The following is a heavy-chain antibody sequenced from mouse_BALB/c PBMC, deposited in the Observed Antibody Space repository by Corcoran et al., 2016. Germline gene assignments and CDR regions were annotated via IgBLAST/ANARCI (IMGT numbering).Heavy chain of an antibody. V-gene: IGHV9-3-1*01. J-gene: IGHJ2*01. CDR3: AREENYYGSSSFDY. CDR1: GYTFTNYG. D-gene: IGHD1-1*01. Sequence: QIQLVQSGPELKKPGETVKISCKASGYTFTNYGMNWVKQAPGKGLKWMGWINTYTGEPTYADDFKGRFAFSLETSASTAYLQINNLKNEDTATYFCAREENYYGSSSFDYWGQGTTLTVSS. CDR2: INTYTGEP.